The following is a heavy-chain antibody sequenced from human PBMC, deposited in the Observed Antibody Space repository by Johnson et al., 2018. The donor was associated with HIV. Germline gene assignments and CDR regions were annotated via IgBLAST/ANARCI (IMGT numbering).Heavy chain of an antibody. V-gene: IGHV3-66*02. Sequence: VQLVESGGGLVQSGESLRLSCAASGITVNTNYMSWVRQAPGKGLEWVSVIYSGGSTYYADSVKGRFTISRDNSMNTLYLQMNSLRAEDTAVYYCATFGYTSGWIVTDDAFDVWGHGTLVTVSS. J-gene: IGHJ3*01. D-gene: IGHD6-19*01. CDR3: ATFGYTSGWIVTDDAFDV. CDR1: GITVNTNY. CDR2: IYSGGST.